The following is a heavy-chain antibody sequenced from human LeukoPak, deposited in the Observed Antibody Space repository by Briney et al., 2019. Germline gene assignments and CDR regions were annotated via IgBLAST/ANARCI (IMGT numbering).Heavy chain of an antibody. D-gene: IGHD3-10*01. V-gene: IGHV3-23*01. CDR2: INGGPDENT. CDR3: AKDFAISLRFGEDYYGMDV. Sequence: PGGTLSLSCAASRFTFGSYGRSWIRQAPGKGLEWVSTINGGPDENTSYADSVKGRFTISTDNTRNTLYLQMDSLRAEDTSIYFCAKDFAISLRFGEDYYGMDVWGQGTTVTVSS. CDR1: RFTFGSYG. J-gene: IGHJ6*02.